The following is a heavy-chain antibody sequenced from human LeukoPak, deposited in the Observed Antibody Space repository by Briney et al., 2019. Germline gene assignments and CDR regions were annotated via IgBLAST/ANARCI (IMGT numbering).Heavy chain of an antibody. CDR1: GFTFSSYA. V-gene: IGHV3-30*04. CDR3: ARDGNWNDQIPYFDY. CDR2: ISYDGSNK. D-gene: IGHD1-1*01. Sequence: GRSLRLSCAASGFTFSSYAMHWDRQAPGKGLEWVAVISYDGSNKYYADSVKGRFTISRDNSKNTLYLQMNSLRAEDTAVYYCARDGNWNDQIPYFDYWGQGTLVTVSS. J-gene: IGHJ4*02.